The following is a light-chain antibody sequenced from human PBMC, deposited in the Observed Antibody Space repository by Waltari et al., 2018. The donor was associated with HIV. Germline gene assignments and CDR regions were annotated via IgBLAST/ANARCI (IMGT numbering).Light chain of an antibody. CDR1: QSVLYSSNNKNY. CDR3: QQYYSTPRT. Sequence: DIVMTQSPDSLAVSLGERVTINCKSNQSVLYSSNNKNYLAWYQQKPGQPPKLLIYWASTRESGVPDRFSGSGSGTDFTLTISSLQAEDVAVYYCQQYYSTPRTFGQGTKVEIK. CDR2: WAS. V-gene: IGKV4-1*01. J-gene: IGKJ1*01.